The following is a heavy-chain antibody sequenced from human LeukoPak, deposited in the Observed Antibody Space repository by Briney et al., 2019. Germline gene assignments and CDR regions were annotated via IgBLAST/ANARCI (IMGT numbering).Heavy chain of an antibody. D-gene: IGHD5-12*01. CDR3: AKDMPVWWLPGGLYYYYYMDV. J-gene: IGHJ6*03. Sequence: AGGSLRLSCAASGFTFSSYAMHWVRQAPGKGLEWVAVISYDGSNKYYADSVKGRFTISRDNSKNTLYLQMKSLRAEDTAVYYCAKDMPVWWLPGGLYYYYYMDVWGKGTTVTISS. CDR1: GFTFSSYA. V-gene: IGHV3-30*04. CDR2: ISYDGSNK.